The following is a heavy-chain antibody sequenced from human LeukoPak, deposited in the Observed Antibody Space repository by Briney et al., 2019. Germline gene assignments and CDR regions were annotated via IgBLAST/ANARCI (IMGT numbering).Heavy chain of an antibody. V-gene: IGHV4-59*01. CDR2: IYYSGST. CDR1: GGSISSYY. D-gene: IGHD6-6*01. CDR3: AREYGSSFFDY. Sequence: SETLSLTCTVSGGSISSYYWSWIRQPPGKGLEWIGYIYYSGSTNYNPSLKSRVTISVDTSKNQFSLKLSSVTAADTAVYYCAREYGSSFFDYWGQGTLVTVSS. J-gene: IGHJ4*02.